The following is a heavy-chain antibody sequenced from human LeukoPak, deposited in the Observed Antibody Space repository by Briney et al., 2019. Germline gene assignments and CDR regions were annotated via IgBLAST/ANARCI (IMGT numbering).Heavy chain of an antibody. CDR3: VRACVRVRTLRLGYFDY. V-gene: IGHV3-30-3*01. D-gene: IGHD5-12*01. Sequence: GGSLRLSCAASGFTFSSYAMNWVRQAPGKGLEWVAVISYDGSNKYYADSVKGRLTISRDNSKNTLYLQMNSLRAEDTAVYYCVRACVRVRTLRLGYFDYWGQGTLVTVSS. CDR2: ISYDGSNK. J-gene: IGHJ4*02. CDR1: GFTFSSYA.